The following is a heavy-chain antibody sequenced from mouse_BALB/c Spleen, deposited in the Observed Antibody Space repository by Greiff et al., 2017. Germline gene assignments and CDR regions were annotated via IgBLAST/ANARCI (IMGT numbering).Heavy chain of an antibody. V-gene: IGHV14-1*02. J-gene: IGHJ2*01. D-gene: IGHD1-1*01. CDR1: GFNIKDYY. CDR3: ARGSPTVVDY. Sequence: EVKLVESGAELVRPGALVKLSCKASGFNIKDYYMHWVKQRPEQGLEWIGWIDPENGNTIYDPKFQGKASITADTSSNTAYLQLSSLTSEDTAVYYCARGSPTVVDYWGQGTTLTVSS. CDR2: IDPENGNT.